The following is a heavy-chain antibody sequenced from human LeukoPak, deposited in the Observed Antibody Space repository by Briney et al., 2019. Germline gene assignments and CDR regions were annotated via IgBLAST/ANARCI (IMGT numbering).Heavy chain of an antibody. D-gene: IGHD4-17*01. Sequence: ASVKASCKASGYTFTGYYMHWVRQAPGQGLEWMGWINPNSGGTNYAQKFQGRVTMTRDTSISTAYMELSRLRSDDTAVYYCARVFPHMDYGDYVDYWGQGTLVTVSS. V-gene: IGHV1-2*02. CDR2: INPNSGGT. CDR3: ARVFPHMDYGDYVDY. CDR1: GYTFTGYY. J-gene: IGHJ4*02.